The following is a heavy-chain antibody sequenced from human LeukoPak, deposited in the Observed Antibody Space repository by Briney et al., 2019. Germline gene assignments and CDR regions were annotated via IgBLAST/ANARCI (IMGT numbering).Heavy chain of an antibody. J-gene: IGHJ5*02. Sequence: PSETLSLTCTVSGGSISNYYWSWIRQPAGKGLEWIGRIYSSGSTDYNPSLKSRVTMSVDTSKNQFSLNLRSVTAADTAVYYCATRPDIGAAGPGWFDPWGQGTLVTVSS. CDR2: IYSSGST. V-gene: IGHV4-4*07. D-gene: IGHD6-13*01. CDR1: GGSISNYY. CDR3: ATRPDIGAAGPGWFDP.